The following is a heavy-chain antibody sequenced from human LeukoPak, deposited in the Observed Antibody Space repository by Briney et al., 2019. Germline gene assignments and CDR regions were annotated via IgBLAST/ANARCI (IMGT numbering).Heavy chain of an antibody. CDR2: ISRDGSDK. D-gene: IGHD5-24*01. V-gene: IGHV3-30-3*01. J-gene: IGHJ4*02. Sequence: PGGSLRLSCAASGFTFSDYAMHWVRQAPGKGLEWVAVISRDGSDKYYPGSVRGRFTISRDNSKNTIYLQMDSLRAEDTAIYYCARDADGYEDWGQGTLVTVSS. CDR3: ARDADGYED. CDR1: GFTFSDYA.